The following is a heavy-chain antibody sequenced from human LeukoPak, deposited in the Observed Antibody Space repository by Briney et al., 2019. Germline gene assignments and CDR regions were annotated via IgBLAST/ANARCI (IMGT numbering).Heavy chain of an antibody. CDR1: GYTLTELS. V-gene: IGHV1-24*01. CDR3: ATGGFLAVADPFDY. J-gene: IGHJ4*02. CDR2: FDPEDGET. D-gene: IGHD6-19*01. Sequence: GASVKVSCKVSGYTLTELSMHWVRRAPGKGLEWMGGFDPEDGETIYAQKFQDRVTMTEDTSTDTAYMELSSLRSEDTAVYYCATGGFLAVADPFDYWGQGTLVTVSS.